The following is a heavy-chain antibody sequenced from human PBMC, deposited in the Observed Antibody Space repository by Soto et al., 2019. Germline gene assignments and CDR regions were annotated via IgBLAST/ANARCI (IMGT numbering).Heavy chain of an antibody. V-gene: IGHV3-74*01. Sequence: GGSLRLSCAASGFTFSSYWMHWVRQAPGKGLVWVSCINSDGSSTSYADSVKGRFTISRDNAKNTLYLQMNSLRAEDTAVYYCAREGTTSPTITYFDYWGQGTLVTVSS. D-gene: IGHD4-17*01. J-gene: IGHJ4*02. CDR3: AREGTTSPTITYFDY. CDR2: INSDGSST. CDR1: GFTFSSYW.